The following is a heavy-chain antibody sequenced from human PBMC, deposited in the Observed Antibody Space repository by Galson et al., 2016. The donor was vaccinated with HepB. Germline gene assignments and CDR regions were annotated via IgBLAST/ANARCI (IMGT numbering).Heavy chain of an antibody. CDR1: GFTFSSYS. Sequence: SLRLSCAASGFTFSSYSMNWVRQAPGKGLEWISYISISSSTIYYADSVRGRFAISRDNAKNSLYLQMNSLRDEDTAVYYCARDMSSFYNYYYYGMDVWGQGTTVTVS. D-gene: IGHD6-13*01. CDR2: ISISSSTI. J-gene: IGHJ6*02. V-gene: IGHV3-48*02. CDR3: ARDMSSFYNYYYYGMDV.